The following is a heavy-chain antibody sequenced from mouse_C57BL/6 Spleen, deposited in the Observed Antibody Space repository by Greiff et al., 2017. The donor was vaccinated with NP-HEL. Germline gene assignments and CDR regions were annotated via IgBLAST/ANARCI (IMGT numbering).Heavy chain of an antibody. CDR2: IRNKANNHAT. J-gene: IGHJ3*01. CDR1: GFTFSDAW. CDR3: TIMVTTAWFAD. V-gene: IGHV6-6*01. D-gene: IGHD2-2*01. Sequence: EVKLMESGGGLVQPGGSMKLSCAASGFTFSDAWMDWVRQSPEQGLEWVAEIRNKANNHATYYAESVKGRFTISRDDSKSSVYLQMNSLRAEDTGIYYSTIMVTTAWFADWGQGTLVTVSA.